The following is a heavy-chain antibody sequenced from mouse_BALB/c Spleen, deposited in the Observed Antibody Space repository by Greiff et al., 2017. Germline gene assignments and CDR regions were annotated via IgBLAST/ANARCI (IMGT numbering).Heavy chain of an antibody. Sequence: EVQGVESGGGLVKPGGSLKLSCAASGFTFSSYAMSWVRQTPEKRLEWVASISSGGSTYYPDSVKGRFTISRDNARNILYLQMSSLRSEDTAMYYCARVYDGYLYFDYWGQGTTLTVSS. J-gene: IGHJ2*01. CDR1: GFTFSSYA. CDR3: ARVYDGYLYFDY. V-gene: IGHV5-6-5*01. CDR2: ISSGGST. D-gene: IGHD2-3*01.